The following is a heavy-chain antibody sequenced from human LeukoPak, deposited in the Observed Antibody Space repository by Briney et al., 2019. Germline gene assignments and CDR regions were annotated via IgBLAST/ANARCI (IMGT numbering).Heavy chain of an antibody. Sequence: PGGSLRLSYAASGVTLSDYAMSWVRQAPGKGLECVSSIRGSGETTYYADSAKGRFTISRDRSKNTLHLVMNSLRVEDTAVYYCAIDDSSGHTSGFGYWGQGILVTVSS. CDR3: AIDDSSGHTSGFGY. V-gene: IGHV3-23*01. CDR1: GVTLSDYA. CDR2: IRGSGETT. D-gene: IGHD5-18*01. J-gene: IGHJ4*02.